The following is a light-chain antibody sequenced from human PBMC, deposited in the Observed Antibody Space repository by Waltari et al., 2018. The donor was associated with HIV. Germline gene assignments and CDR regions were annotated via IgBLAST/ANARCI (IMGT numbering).Light chain of an antibody. J-gene: IGLJ2*01. V-gene: IGLV3-1*01. CDR2: GDS. CDR3: QAWDSSAMV. CDR1: ELGKTN. Sequence: YELTQPPSVSVSGGQTATITCSGPELGKTNVGWYQQKPGQSPILVIYGDSKRPSGIPERFSGSNSGGTATLTISGTQAMDEADYYCQAWDSSAMVFGGGTKLTVL.